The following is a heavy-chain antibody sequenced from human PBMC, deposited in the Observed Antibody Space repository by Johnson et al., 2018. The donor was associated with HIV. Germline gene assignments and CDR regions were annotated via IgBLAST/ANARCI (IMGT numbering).Heavy chain of an antibody. D-gene: IGHD1-26*01. CDR2: ISGSGGST. CDR3: AREGPSEAFDI. Sequence: DVQVVESGGGLVKPGGSLRLSCAASGFTFSDYYMSWIRQAPGKGLEWVSAISGSGGSTYYADSVKGRFTIARDNSKNTLYLQMKGLRAEDPAVYYCAREGPSEAFDIWGQGTMVTVSS. CDR1: GFTFSDYY. J-gene: IGHJ3*02. V-gene: IGHV3-23*04.